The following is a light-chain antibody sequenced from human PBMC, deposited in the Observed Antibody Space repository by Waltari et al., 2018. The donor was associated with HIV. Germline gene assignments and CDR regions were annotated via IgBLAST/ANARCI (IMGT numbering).Light chain of an antibody. CDR3: CSYAGSSTFVV. J-gene: IGLJ2*01. CDR1: SSDVGSYNL. Sequence: QSALTQPASVSGSPGQPITLSSTGTSSDVGSYNLVSWYQQHPGKAPKLMIYEVSKRPSGVSNRFSGSKSGNTASLTISGLQAEDEADYYCCSYAGSSTFVVFGGGTKLTVL. V-gene: IGLV2-23*02. CDR2: EVS.